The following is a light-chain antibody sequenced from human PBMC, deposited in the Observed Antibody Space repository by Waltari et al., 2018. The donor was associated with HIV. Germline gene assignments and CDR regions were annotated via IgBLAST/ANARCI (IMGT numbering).Light chain of an antibody. CDR1: QSVLSRSNNKNY. V-gene: IGKV4-1*01. Sequence: DIVMTQSPDSLSVSLGERATINGKSSQSVLSRSNNKNYLSWYQQKPGQPPRLLIYWASTRENGVPDRFSGSGSGTDFTLTINSLEAEDVAVYYCQQSYSTITFGQGTRLEIK. CDR3: QQSYSTIT. CDR2: WAS. J-gene: IGKJ5*01.